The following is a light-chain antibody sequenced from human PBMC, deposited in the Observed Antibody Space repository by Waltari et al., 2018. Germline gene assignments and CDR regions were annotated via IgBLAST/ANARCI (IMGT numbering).Light chain of an antibody. CDR1: QSVLYSSSNKNY. Sequence: DIVMTQSPDSLAVSLGERATLNCKSSQSVLYSSSNKNYLVWYQQKPGQPPKLLIYWACTRGSGVPDRFSGSGSGTDFTLTSSSLQAEDVAVYYCQQNYRSPHTFGQGTKVEIK. CDR2: WAC. CDR3: QQNYRSPHT. V-gene: IGKV4-1*01. J-gene: IGKJ2*01.